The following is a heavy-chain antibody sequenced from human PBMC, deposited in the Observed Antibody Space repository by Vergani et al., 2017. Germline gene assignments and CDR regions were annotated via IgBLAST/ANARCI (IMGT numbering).Heavy chain of an antibody. CDR1: GDSTSTGDVY. J-gene: IGHJ5*02. Sequence: QVQLQESGPRLVKPSETLSLTCTVSGDSTSTGDVYWNWVRQSAGRGLEWIGRVYFTGSTTYNPSLKSRVSISIDANNNPFSLNLRSVTAADTDIYYCGRAIRGVPLDVWGPGALGTVSS. CDR2: VYFTGST. D-gene: IGHD3-10*01. CDR3: GRAIRGVPLDV. V-gene: IGHV4-61*02.